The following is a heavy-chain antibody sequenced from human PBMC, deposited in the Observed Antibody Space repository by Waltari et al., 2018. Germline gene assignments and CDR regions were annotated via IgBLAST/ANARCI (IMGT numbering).Heavy chain of an antibody. D-gene: IGHD3-10*01. CDR2: IYHSGST. CDR3: ARDQITMVRGVIIRYWYFDL. Sequence: QVQLQESGPGLVKPSGTLSLTCAVSGGSISSSNWWSWVRPPPGKGLEWIGEIYHSGSTNYNPSLKSRVTISVDKSKNQFSLKLSSVTAADTAVYYCARDQITMVRGVIIRYWYFDLWGRGTLVTVSS. CDR1: GGSISSSNW. V-gene: IGHV4-4*02. J-gene: IGHJ2*01.